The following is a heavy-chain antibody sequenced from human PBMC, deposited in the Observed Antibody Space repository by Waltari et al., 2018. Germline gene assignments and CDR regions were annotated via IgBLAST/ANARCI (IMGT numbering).Heavy chain of an antibody. Sequence: QVQLVQSGAEVKKPGASVKVSCKASGYTFTSYYMHWVRQAPGQGLEWMGIINPSGGSTSYAQKFKGRVTITGDTSTSTVYMELSSLRSEDTAVYYCARDPRDYYDSSGGFDYWGQGTLVTVSS. J-gene: IGHJ4*02. V-gene: IGHV1-46*01. CDR3: ARDPRDYYDSSGGFDY. D-gene: IGHD3-22*01. CDR2: INPSGGST. CDR1: GYTFTSYY.